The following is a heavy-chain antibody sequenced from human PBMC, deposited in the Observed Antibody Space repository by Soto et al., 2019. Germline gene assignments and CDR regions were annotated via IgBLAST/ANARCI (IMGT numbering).Heavy chain of an antibody. Sequence: QVQLVQSGAEVKEPGDSVRVSCEASGYTFTAYYIHWVRQAPGQGLEWMGWINPKFGDTTYAQDFQGRFSMTREMATSTVYMELSRLTSDDSAIYCCARNMYYYDCPGSGNGHGFWGQGTTVTVFS. CDR1: GYTFTAYY. J-gene: IGHJ6*02. D-gene: IGHD3-16*01. CDR3: ARNMYYYDCPGSGNGHGF. V-gene: IGHV1-2*02. CDR2: INPKFGDT.